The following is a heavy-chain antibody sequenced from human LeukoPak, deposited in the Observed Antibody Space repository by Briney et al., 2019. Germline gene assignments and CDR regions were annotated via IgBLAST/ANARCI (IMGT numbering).Heavy chain of an antibody. CDR2: INHSGST. V-gene: IGHV4-34*01. Sequence: PSETLSLTCAVYGGSFSGYYWSWIRQPPGKGLEWIGEINHSGSTNYNPSLKSRVTISVDTSKNQFSLKLSSVTAADTAVYYCARGKSITIFGVAARRGHAFDIWGQGTMVTVSS. J-gene: IGHJ3*02. D-gene: IGHD3-3*01. CDR1: GGSFSGYY. CDR3: ARGKSITIFGVAARRGHAFDI.